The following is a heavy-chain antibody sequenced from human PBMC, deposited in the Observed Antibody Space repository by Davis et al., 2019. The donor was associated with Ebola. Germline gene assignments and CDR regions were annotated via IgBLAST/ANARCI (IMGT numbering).Heavy chain of an antibody. D-gene: IGHD3-3*01. J-gene: IGHJ6*04. CDR2: INPNSGGT. Sequence: AASVKVSCKASGYSFTGNYVQWVRQAPGQGLEWMGRINPNSGGTNYAQKFQGRVTMTRDTSISTVYMELSRLRSDDTAVYYCARSGLSFGVVKYHYGMDAWGKGTTVTVSS. V-gene: IGHV1-2*06. CDR3: ARSGLSFGVVKYHYGMDA. CDR1: GYSFTGNY.